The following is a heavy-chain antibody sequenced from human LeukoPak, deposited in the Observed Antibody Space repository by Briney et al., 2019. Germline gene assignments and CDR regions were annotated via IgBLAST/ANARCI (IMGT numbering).Heavy chain of an antibody. J-gene: IGHJ4*02. V-gene: IGHV3-33*03. CDR2: IWYDGSNI. CDR3: ASLAATEAY. Sequence: GRSLRLSCAASGFMFSDYGMHRVRQAPGKGLEWVAAIWYDGSNIFYADSVKGRFTISRDNAKNSLYLQMNSLRAEDTAVYYCASLAATEAYWGQGTLVTVSS. D-gene: IGHD2-15*01. CDR1: GFMFSDYG.